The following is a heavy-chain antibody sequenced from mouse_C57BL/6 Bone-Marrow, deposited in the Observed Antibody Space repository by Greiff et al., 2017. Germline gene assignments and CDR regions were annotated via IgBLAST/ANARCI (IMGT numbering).Heavy chain of an antibody. J-gene: IGHJ2*01. CDR1: GFSLTSYG. CDR3: ARRAGGNYDFGG. Sequence: VQLQESGPGLVAPSPTLSITCTVSGFSLTSYGVHWVRQPPGKGLEWLGVIWAGGSTNYNSALMSRLSISKENAKSQVFLKVNSLQTDDTAMYYCARRAGGNYDFGGWGQGTTLTVSS. D-gene: IGHD2-1*01. CDR2: IWAGGST. V-gene: IGHV2-9*02.